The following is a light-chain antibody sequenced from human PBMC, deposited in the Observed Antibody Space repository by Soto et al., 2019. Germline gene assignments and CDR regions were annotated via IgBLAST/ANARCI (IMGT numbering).Light chain of an antibody. CDR2: EVT. CDR1: SSDIGTYSL. V-gene: IGLV2-23*02. CDR3: CSYAGSSTYV. Sequence: QSALTQPASVSGSPGQSITISCTGTSSDIGTYSLVSWYQQHPGKAPKLMIYEVTKRPSGVSNRFSASKSGNTASLTISGLQAEDEADYYCCSYAGSSTYVFGTGTKLTVL. J-gene: IGLJ1*01.